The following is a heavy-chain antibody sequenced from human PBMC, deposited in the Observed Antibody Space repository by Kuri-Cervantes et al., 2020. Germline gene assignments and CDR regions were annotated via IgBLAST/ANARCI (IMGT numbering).Heavy chain of an antibody. CDR1: GYSFTSYW. CDR3: ARHGVLMVSDH. D-gene: IGHD3-10*01. Sequence: GESLKISCTGSGYSFTSYWIGWVRQMPGKGLEWMGTIYPGDSDTRYSPSFQGRVTISTDKSISTAYLQWSSLKASDTAMYYCARHGVLMVSDHWGQGTLVPGSS. V-gene: IGHV5-51*01. CDR2: IYPGDSDT. J-gene: IGHJ4*02.